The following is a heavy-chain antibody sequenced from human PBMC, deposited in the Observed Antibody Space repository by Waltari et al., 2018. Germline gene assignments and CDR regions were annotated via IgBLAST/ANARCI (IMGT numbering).Heavy chain of an antibody. Sequence: QVQLVQSVACVVQPGRSLGLSCASSGFTFSSSVLHCVRLAPGKGLAGVEGIWYEGSNKTYEERVKVRLTISRDNFKNKLYLEMNTGRAEDKAVYDCARDLYPHSGYAAPDDWGQGTLVTVSS. CDR3: ARDLYPHSGYAAPDD. CDR1: GFTFSSSV. D-gene: IGHD5-12*01. CDR2: IWYEGSNK. J-gene: IGHJ4*02. V-gene: IGHV3-33*01.